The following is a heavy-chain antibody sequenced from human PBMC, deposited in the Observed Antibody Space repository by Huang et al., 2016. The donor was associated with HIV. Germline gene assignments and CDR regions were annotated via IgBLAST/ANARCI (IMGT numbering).Heavy chain of an antibody. J-gene: IGHJ4*02. Sequence: QVQLVQSGAEVKKPGSSVKVSCKASGGSFRNFAIGWVRQATGQGLEWMGGLIPTLGTANYAQNFQGSVTIIADESTSTAYMELSSLRSEDTAVYYCATVDYYDTSGPQRGYFDNWGQGTLVTVSS. V-gene: IGHV1-69*01. CDR3: ATVDYYDTSGPQRGYFDN. CDR2: LIPTLGTA. D-gene: IGHD3-22*01. CDR1: GGSFRNFA.